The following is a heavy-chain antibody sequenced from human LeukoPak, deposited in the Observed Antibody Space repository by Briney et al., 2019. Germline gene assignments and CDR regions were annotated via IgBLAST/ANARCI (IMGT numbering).Heavy chain of an antibody. CDR3: ARDGCSGGSCYPNHYFDY. D-gene: IGHD2-15*01. J-gene: IGHJ4*02. CDR1: GYTFTNYA. CDR2: INTNTGNP. Sequence: ASVKVSCKASGYTFTNYAMNWVRQAPGQGLEWMGWINTNTGNPTYAQGLTGRFVFSLGTSVGTAYLQINSLKAEDTAMYYCARDGCSGGSCYPNHYFDYWGQGTLITVSS. V-gene: IGHV7-4-1*02.